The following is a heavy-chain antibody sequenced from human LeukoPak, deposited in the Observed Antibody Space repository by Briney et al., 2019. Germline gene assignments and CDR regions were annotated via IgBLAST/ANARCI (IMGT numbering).Heavy chain of an antibody. D-gene: IGHD3-22*01. V-gene: IGHV3-7*01. CDR1: GFIFSSYW. CDR3: ARDSRFTMRDY. Sequence: GRSLRLSCAASGFIFSSYWMSWVRQAPGKGLEWVANIKQDGSDKSYVDSVKGRFTISRDNAKNSLYLQMNSLRAEDTAVYYCARDSRFTMRDYWGQGTLVTVSS. CDR2: IKQDGSDK. J-gene: IGHJ4*02.